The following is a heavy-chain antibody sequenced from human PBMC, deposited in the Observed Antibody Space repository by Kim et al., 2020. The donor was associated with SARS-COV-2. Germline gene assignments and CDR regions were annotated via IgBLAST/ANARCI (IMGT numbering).Heavy chain of an antibody. CDR1: GYTFTSYA. V-gene: IGHV1-18*01. CDR2: ISVYNGNT. Sequence: ASVKVSCKASGYTFTSYALSWVRQAPGQGLEWMGWISVYNGNTNYAQKLQGRVTMTTNTSTSTAYMELRSLRSDDTAVYYCARQEYCRGGSCYSYYFDYWGQGTLVTVSS. D-gene: IGHD2-15*01. CDR3: ARQEYCRGGSCYSYYFDY. J-gene: IGHJ4*02.